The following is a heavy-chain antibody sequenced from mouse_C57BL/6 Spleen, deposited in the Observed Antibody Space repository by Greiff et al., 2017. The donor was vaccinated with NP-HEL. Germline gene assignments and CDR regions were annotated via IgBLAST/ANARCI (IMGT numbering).Heavy chain of an antibody. D-gene: IGHD1-2*01. CDR1: GYTFTSYW. CDR2: IYPGSGST. Sequence: VQLQQSGAELVKPGASVKMSCKASGYTFTSYWITWVKQRPGQGLEWIGDIYPGSGSTNYNEKFKSKATLTVDTSSSTAYMQLSSLTSEDSAVYYCARGITTGPDYFDYWGQGTTLTVSS. J-gene: IGHJ2*01. CDR3: ARGITTGPDYFDY. V-gene: IGHV1-55*01.